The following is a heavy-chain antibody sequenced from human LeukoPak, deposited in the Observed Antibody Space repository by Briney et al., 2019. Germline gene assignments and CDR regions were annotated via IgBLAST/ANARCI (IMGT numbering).Heavy chain of an antibody. D-gene: IGHD3-9*01. V-gene: IGHV3-21*01. Sequence: GGSLRLSCAASGFTFSSYWMSWVRQAPGKGLEWVSSISSSSSYIYYADSVKGRFTISRDNAKNSLYLQMNSLRAEDTAVYYCARDVTYYDILTGFGYWGQGTLVTVSS. CDR2: ISSSSSYI. CDR1: GFTFSSYW. CDR3: ARDVTYYDILTGFGY. J-gene: IGHJ4*02.